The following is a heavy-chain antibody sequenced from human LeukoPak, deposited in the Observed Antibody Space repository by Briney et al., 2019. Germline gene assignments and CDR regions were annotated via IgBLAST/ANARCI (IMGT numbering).Heavy chain of an antibody. CDR3: ARRPYYYDSGGYY. J-gene: IGHJ4*02. V-gene: IGHV4-30-2*02. Sequence: SQTLSLTCAVSGGSISSGGYSWNWIRQPPGKGLEWIGYIYHSGSTYYNPSLKSRVTISVDRSKNQFSLKLSSVTAADTAVYYCARRPYYYDSGGYYWGQGTLVTVSS. CDR2: IYHSGST. D-gene: IGHD3-22*01. CDR1: GGSISSGGYS.